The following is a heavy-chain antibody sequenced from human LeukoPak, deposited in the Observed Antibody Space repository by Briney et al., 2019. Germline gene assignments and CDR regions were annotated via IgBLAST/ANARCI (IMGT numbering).Heavy chain of an antibody. Sequence: PGGSLRLSCAASGFTFSSYGMHWVRQAPGKGLEWAAFIRYDGSNKYYADSVKGRFTISRDNSKNTLYLQMNSLRAEDTAVYYCVKDLLEWSHYYYYYMDVWGKGTTVTVSS. J-gene: IGHJ6*03. V-gene: IGHV3-30*02. D-gene: IGHD3-3*01. CDR3: VKDLLEWSHYYYYYMDV. CDR2: IRYDGSNK. CDR1: GFTFSSYG.